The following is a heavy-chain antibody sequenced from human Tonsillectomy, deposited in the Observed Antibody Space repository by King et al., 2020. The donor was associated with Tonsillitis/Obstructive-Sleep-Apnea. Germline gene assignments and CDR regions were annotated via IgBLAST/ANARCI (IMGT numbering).Heavy chain of an antibody. V-gene: IGHV4-34*01. D-gene: IGHD2-2*01. Sequence: VQLQQWGAGLLKPSETLSLTCAVYGGSFSGYYWSWILQPPGKGLEWIGGINHTGSSSYSPSLKCPVTISVDTSKNQFSLNLSSVTAADTAVYYCARGPYCTSTSCYDDWFDPWGQGTLVTVSS. CDR2: INHTGSS. CDR1: GGSFSGYY. CDR3: ARGPYCTSTSCYDDWFDP. J-gene: IGHJ5*02.